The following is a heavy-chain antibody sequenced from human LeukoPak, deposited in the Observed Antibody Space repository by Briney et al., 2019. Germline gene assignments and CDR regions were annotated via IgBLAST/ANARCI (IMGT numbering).Heavy chain of an antibody. Sequence: GPSVKVSCKASAGTLSSYAISWVRQAPEQVLEWMGGILPIFGTANYAQKFQGRVTITADQSTSTAYMELSSLRSEDTAVYYCARWGGHCTSGLCYYFDCWGQGTLVTVSS. CDR3: ARWGGHCTSGLCYYFDC. J-gene: IGHJ4*02. D-gene: IGHD2-8*01. CDR1: AGTLSSYA. V-gene: IGHV1-69*13. CDR2: ILPIFGTA.